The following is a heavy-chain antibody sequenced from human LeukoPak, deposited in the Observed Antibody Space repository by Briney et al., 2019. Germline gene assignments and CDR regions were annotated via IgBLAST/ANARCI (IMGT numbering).Heavy chain of an antibody. CDR3: ARDDTSRLCDY. D-gene: IGHD6-13*01. CDR1: GFTFSSYD. Sequence: GGSLRLSCAASGFTFSSYDMNWVRQAPGKGLEWVSSISSRTGDKYYADSVKGRFTISRGNAKNSLYLQMNSLRAEDTAIYYCARDDTSRLCDYWGRGTLVTVSS. V-gene: IGHV3-21*01. CDR2: ISSRTGDK. J-gene: IGHJ4*02.